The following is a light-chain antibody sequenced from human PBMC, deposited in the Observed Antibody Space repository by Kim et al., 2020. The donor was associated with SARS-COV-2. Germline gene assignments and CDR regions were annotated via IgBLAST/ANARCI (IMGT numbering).Light chain of an antibody. CDR1: KLGDKY. Sequence: VSPGQTASITCSGDKLGDKYAYWYQQKPGQSPVLVIFQDTKRPSGIPARFSGSNSGNTATLTISGTLRMDEADYYCQAWDSNTGVFGTGTKVTVL. CDR2: QDT. V-gene: IGLV3-1*01. CDR3: QAWDSNTGV. J-gene: IGLJ1*01.